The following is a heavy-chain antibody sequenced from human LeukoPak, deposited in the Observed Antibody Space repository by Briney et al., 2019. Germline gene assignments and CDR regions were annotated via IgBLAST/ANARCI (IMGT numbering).Heavy chain of an antibody. V-gene: IGHV3-7*01. CDR1: GFTFRSYW. CDR3: ARNAAPAMDV. D-gene: IGHD6-6*01. Sequence: GGSLRLSCAASGFTFRSYWMSWVRQAPGKGLGWVANIKQDGSERYYEDSVKGRFNISRGNAKSSLYMQMNSLRAEDTAVYYCARNAAPAMDVWGQGTTVTVSS. CDR2: IKQDGSER. J-gene: IGHJ6*02.